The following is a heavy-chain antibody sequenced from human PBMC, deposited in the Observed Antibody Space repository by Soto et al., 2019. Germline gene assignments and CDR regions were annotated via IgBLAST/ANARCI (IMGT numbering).Heavy chain of an antibody. CDR1: GGSISSGGYY. CDR3: ERDVRCSSTSCLWDYYGMDV. V-gene: IGHV4-31*03. D-gene: IGHD2-2*01. J-gene: IGHJ6*04. CDR2: IYYSGST. Sequence: PSETLSLTCSVSGGSISSGGYYWSWIRQHPGKGLEWIGYIYYSGSTYYNPSLKSRVTISVDTSKNQFSLKLSSVTAADTAVYYCERDVRCSSTSCLWDYYGMDVWGKGTTVPVSS.